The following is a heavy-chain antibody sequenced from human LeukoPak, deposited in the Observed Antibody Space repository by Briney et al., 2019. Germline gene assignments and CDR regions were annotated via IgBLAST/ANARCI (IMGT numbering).Heavy chain of an antibody. V-gene: IGHV3-30*02. J-gene: IGHJ5*02. CDR1: GFTFSSYG. Sequence: GGSLRLSCAASGFTFSSYGMHWVRQAPGKGLEWVGFIRYDGSNKYYADSVKGRFTIPRDNSKNTLYLQMNSLRAEDTAVYYCAKIPLRYFDWREFDPWGQGTLVTVSS. CDR2: IRYDGSNK. D-gene: IGHD3-9*01. CDR3: AKIPLRYFDWREFDP.